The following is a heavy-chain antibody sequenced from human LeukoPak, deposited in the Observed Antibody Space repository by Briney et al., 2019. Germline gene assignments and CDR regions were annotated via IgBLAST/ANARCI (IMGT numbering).Heavy chain of an antibody. V-gene: IGHV4-34*01. CDR1: GGSFSGYY. Sequence: SETLSLTCAVYGGSFSGYYWSWIRQPPGEGLEWIGEINHSGSTNYNPSLKSRVTISVDTSKNQFSLKLSSVTAADTAVYYCARGYSSSWYSRPKHWFDPWGQGTLITVSS. CDR3: ARGYSSSWYSRPKHWFDP. CDR2: INHSGST. D-gene: IGHD6-13*01. J-gene: IGHJ5*02.